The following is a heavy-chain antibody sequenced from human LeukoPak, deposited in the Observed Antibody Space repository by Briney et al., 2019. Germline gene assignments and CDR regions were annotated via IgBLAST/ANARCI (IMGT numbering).Heavy chain of an antibody. CDR3: AGAVIAVAGRCFDY. V-gene: IGHV3-21*01. J-gene: IGHJ4*02. CDR1: GFTFSSYS. D-gene: IGHD6-19*01. CDR2: ISSSSSYI. Sequence: GGSLRLSCAASGFTFSSYSMNWVRQAPGKGLEWVPSISSSSSYIYYADSVKGRFTISRDNAKNSLYLQMNSLRAEDTAVYYCAGAVIAVAGRCFDYWGQGTLVTVSS.